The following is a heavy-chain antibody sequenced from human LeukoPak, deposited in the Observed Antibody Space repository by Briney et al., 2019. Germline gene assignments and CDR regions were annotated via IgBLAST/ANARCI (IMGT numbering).Heavy chain of an antibody. CDR3: ASGSSSWYVFDAFDI. D-gene: IGHD6-13*01. CDR1: GFTFSDYY. V-gene: IGHV3-11*04. J-gene: IGHJ3*02. Sequence: GGSLRLSCAASGFTFSDYYMSWIRQAPGKGLEWVSYISSSGSTIYYADSVKGRFTISRDNAKNSLYLQVNSLRAEDTAVYYCASGSSSWYVFDAFDIWGQGTMVTVSS. CDR2: ISSSGSTI.